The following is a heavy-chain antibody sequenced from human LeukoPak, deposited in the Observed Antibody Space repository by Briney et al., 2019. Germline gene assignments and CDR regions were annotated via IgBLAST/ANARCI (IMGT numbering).Heavy chain of an antibody. CDR3: ARRLWDTSGWYFDY. CDR1: GGSFSGYY. Sequence: PSETLSLTCAVYGGSFSGYYWSWVRQPPGKGLEWIGEINDSGRTNYNPSLKSRVTISVDTSKNQFSLKLSSVTAADTAVYYCARRLWDTSGWYFDYWGQGSLVAVSS. CDR2: INDSGRT. J-gene: IGHJ4*02. D-gene: IGHD6-19*01. V-gene: IGHV4-34*01.